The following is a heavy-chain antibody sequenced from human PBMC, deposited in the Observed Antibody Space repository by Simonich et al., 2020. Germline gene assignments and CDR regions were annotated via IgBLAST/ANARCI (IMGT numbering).Heavy chain of an antibody. CDR1: VGSFSGYY. Sequence: QVQLQQWGAGLLKPSETLSLTCAVYVGSFSGYYWSWIRQPPWKGLEWIGEINHSESTNYNPALKSRVTISVDTSKNQFSLKLSSVTAADTAVYYCARGKGWKNAFDIWGQGTMVTVSS. V-gene: IGHV4-34*01. CDR3: ARGKGWKNAFDI. CDR2: INHSEST. D-gene: IGHD1-1*01. J-gene: IGHJ3*02.